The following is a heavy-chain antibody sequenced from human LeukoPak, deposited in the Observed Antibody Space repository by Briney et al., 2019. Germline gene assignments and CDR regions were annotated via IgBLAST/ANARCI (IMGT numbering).Heavy chain of an antibody. V-gene: IGHV3-23*01. CDR1: GFTFSSYA. Sequence: GGSLRLSCAASGFTFSSYAMSWVRQAPGKGLEWVSAISGSGGSTYYADSVKGRFTISRDNSKNTLYLQMNSLRAEDTAVYYCAKSVGDFWSGYYYHYGLDVWGQGATVTVSS. CDR2: ISGSGGST. CDR3: AKSVGDFWSGYYYHYGLDV. D-gene: IGHD3-3*01. J-gene: IGHJ6*02.